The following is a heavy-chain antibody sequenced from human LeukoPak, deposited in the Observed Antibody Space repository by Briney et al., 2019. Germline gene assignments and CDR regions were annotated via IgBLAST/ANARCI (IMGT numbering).Heavy chain of an antibody. CDR1: GGTFSSYT. D-gene: IGHD2-2*01. J-gene: IGHJ4*02. CDR2: IIPILGIA. V-gene: IGHV1-69*04. CDR3: AREPGYCSSTSCDPVDY. Sequence: SVKVSCKASGGTFSSYTISWVRQAPGQGLEWMGRIIPILGIANYAQKFQGRVTITADKSTSTAYMELSSLRSEDTAVYYCAREPGYCSSTSCDPVDYWGRGTLVTVSS.